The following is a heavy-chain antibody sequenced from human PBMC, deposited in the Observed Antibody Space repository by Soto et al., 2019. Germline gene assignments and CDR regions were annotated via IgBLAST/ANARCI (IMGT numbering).Heavy chain of an antibody. V-gene: IGHV4-59*01. CDR3: AREGNDLVAFDI. J-gene: IGHJ3*02. CDR2: IYYSGST. D-gene: IGHD1-1*01. CDR1: GGSISSYY. Sequence: SETLSLTCTVSGGSISSYYWSWIRQPPGKGLEWIGYIYYSGSTNYNPSLKSRVTISVDTSKNQFSLKLSSVTAADTAVYYCAREGNDLVAFDIWGQGTMVTVSS.